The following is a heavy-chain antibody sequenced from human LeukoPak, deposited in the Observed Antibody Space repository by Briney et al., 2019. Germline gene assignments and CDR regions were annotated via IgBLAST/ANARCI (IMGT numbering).Heavy chain of an antibody. J-gene: IGHJ4*02. CDR3: ARLKYSDGNGYRPYYFDY. Sequence: SETLSLTCTVSGGSISSSSYYWGWIRQPPGKGLEWNGNIYYTGSTYYNPSLKSRVTISIDTSKNQFSLKLRSVTAADTAVYYCARLKYSDGNGYRPYYFDYWGQGTLVTVSS. V-gene: IGHV4-39*01. CDR2: IYYTGST. D-gene: IGHD3-22*01. CDR1: GGSISSSSYY.